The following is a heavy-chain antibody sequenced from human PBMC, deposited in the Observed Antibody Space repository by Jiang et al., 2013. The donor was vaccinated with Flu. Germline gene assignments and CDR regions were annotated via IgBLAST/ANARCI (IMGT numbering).Heavy chain of an antibody. Sequence: PSETLSLTCAVYGGSFSGYYWSWIRQPPGKGLEWIGEMDHSGRINYNPSLKSRATISVDTSQRQFSLELSSVTAADAAMYYCASTQNFYDSAGYYFWGQGTLVTVSS. D-gene: IGHD3-22*01. V-gene: IGHV4-34*01. CDR3: ASTQNFYDSAGYYF. J-gene: IGHJ4*02. CDR2: MDHSGRI. CDR1: GGSFSGYY.